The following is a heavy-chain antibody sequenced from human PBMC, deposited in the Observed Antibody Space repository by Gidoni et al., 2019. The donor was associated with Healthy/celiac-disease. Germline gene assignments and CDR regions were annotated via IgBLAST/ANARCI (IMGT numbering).Heavy chain of an antibody. V-gene: IGHV1-8*01. CDR3: ARSPLRAYYYYGMDV. CDR2: MNPNSGNT. J-gene: IGHJ6*02. D-gene: IGHD3-10*01. Sequence: QVQLVQSGAEVKKPGASVKVSCTASGYTFTSYDINWVRQATGQGLEWMGWMNPNSGNTGYAQKFQGRVTMTRDTSISTAYMELSSLRSEDTAVYYCARSPLRAYYYYGMDVWGQGTTVTVSS. CDR1: GYTFTSYD.